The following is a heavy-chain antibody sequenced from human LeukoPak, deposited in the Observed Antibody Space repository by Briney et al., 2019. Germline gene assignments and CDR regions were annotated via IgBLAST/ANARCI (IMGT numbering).Heavy chain of an antibody. V-gene: IGHV3-43*02. Sequence: GGSLRLSCAASGFTFDDYAINWARQAPGKGLEWVSFISGDGHSTYYANSVKGRFTISRDNSRNSLFLQMNSLRPEDTALYFCAKDNAPVLAASEGWKDFWGQGTLVIVSS. CDR3: AKDNAPVLAASEGWKDF. J-gene: IGHJ4*02. CDR2: ISGDGHST. CDR1: GFTFDDYA. D-gene: IGHD6-19*01.